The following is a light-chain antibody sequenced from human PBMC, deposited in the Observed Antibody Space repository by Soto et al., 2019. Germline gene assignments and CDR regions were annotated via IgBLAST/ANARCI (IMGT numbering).Light chain of an antibody. J-gene: IGKJ1*01. V-gene: IGKV1-5*01. CDR1: QSISSY. CDR3: QQYRSHRT. Sequence: DIQMTQSPSSLSTSVGDRVTITCRASQSISSYLNWYQQKPGKAPKLLIYDASTLESGVPARFSGSGSGTEFTLTISGLQADDFATYYCQQYRSHRTFGQGTKVDI. CDR2: DAS.